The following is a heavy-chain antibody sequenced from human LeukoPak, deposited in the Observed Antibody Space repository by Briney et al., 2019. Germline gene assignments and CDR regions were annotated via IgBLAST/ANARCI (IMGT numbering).Heavy chain of an antibody. J-gene: IGHJ6*03. CDR3: ARGPIIDIVVIPAAADYYHMDV. D-gene: IGHD2-2*01. CDR2: ISAYNGNT. Sequence: ASVKVSCKASGYTLTSYGISWVRQAPGQGFEWMGWISAYNGNTRYAQKLQGRVTMTTDSSTSTAYMELRSLRSDDTAVYYCARGPIIDIVVIPAAADYYHMDVWGKGTTVTVSS. V-gene: IGHV1-18*01. CDR1: GYTLTSYG.